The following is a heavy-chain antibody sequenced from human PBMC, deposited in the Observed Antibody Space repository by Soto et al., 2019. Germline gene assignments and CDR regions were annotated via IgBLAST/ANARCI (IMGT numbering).Heavy chain of an antibody. V-gene: IGHV4-39*01. CDR3: ARHIGVTGTRGFDY. D-gene: IGHD6-19*01. CDR1: GVPISSSSHY. CDR2: IYYSGTT. Sequence: QLQLQESGPGLVKPSETLSLTCTVSGVPISSSSHYWGWIRQPPGKGLEWIGSIYYSGTTYYNPSLKSRVTISVDTSKNSFSLQLNSVTAADTAVYYCARHIGVTGTRGFDYWGQGTLVTVSS. J-gene: IGHJ4*02.